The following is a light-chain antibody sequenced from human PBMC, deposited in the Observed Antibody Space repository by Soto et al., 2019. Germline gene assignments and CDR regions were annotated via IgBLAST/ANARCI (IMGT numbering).Light chain of an antibody. Sequence: EIVLTQSPGTLSLSPGERATLSCRASQSVSSKYLAWYQQKPGQAPRVLIYGTSIRASGVPERFSGGGSGTEFTLTISSLQSEYFAVYYCQQYYNWNLNFGAGTKVDIK. CDR3: QQYYNWNLN. CDR1: QSVSSKY. CDR2: GTS. J-gene: IGKJ4*01. V-gene: IGKV3D-15*01.